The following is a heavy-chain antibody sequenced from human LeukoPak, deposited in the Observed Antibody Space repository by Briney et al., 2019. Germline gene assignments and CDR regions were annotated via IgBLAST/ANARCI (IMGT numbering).Heavy chain of an antibody. CDR1: GFTFSSYS. Sequence: TPGGSLRLSCAASGFTFSSYSMNWVRQAPGKGLEWVSSISSSSSYIYYADSVKGRFTIPRDNAKNSLYLQMNSLRAEDTAVYYCARDHGYYDILTGYDYWGQGTLVTVSS. CDR3: ARDHGYYDILTGYDY. V-gene: IGHV3-21*01. J-gene: IGHJ4*02. D-gene: IGHD3-9*01. CDR2: ISSSSSYI.